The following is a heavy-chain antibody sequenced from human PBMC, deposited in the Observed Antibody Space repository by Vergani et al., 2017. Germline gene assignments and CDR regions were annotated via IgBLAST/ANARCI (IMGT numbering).Heavy chain of an antibody. V-gene: IGHV3-43*02. Sequence: EVQLVESGGGVVQTGGSLRLSCAASGFTFDDYAMHWVRKAPGKGLEWVSLISGDGGSTYYADSVKGRFTISRDNSKNSLYLQMNSLRTEDTALYYCAKVITMIVVYNAFDIWGQGTMVTGSS. CDR1: GFTFDDYA. D-gene: IGHD3-22*01. CDR2: ISGDGGST. CDR3: AKVITMIVVYNAFDI. J-gene: IGHJ3*02.